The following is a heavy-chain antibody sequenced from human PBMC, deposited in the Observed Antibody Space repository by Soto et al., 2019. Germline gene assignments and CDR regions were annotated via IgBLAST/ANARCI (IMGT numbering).Heavy chain of an antibody. CDR1: GFTFSSYG. J-gene: IGHJ6*02. CDR2: ISYDGSNK. D-gene: IGHD3-10*01. V-gene: IGHV3-30*18. CDR3: AKDYYGSGSYYIVHYGMDV. Sequence: GGSLRLSCAASGFTFSSYGMHWVRQAPGKGLEWVAVISYDGSNKYYADSVKGRFTISRDNSKNTLYLQMNSLRAEDTAVYYCAKDYYGSGSYYIVHYGMDVWGQGTTVTVSS.